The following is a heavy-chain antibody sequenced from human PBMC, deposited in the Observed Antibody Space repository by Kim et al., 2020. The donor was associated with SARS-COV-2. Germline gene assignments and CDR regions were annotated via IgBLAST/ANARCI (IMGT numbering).Heavy chain of an antibody. CDR1: GYSFTSYW. CDR3: ARHLGDYYGSQKHYYGMDV. V-gene: IGHV5-10-1*01. Sequence: GESLKISCKGSGYSFTSYWISWVRQMPGKGLEWMGRIDPSDSYTNYSPSFQGHVTISADKPISTAYLQWSSLKASDTAMYYCARHLGDYYGSQKHYYGMDVWGQGTTVTVSS. CDR2: IDPSDSYT. J-gene: IGHJ6*02. D-gene: IGHD3-10*01.